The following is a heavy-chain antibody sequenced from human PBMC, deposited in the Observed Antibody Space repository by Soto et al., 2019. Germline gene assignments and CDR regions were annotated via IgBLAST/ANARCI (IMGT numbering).Heavy chain of an antibody. J-gene: IGHJ5*02. CDR3: ASPKIAFYNWFDP. V-gene: IGHV4-39*01. Sequence: LSLTCTVSGGSISSSSYYWGWIRQPPGKGLEWIGSIYYSGSTYYNPSLKSRVTISVDTSKNQFSLKLSSVTAADTAVYYCASPKIAFYNWFDPGGQGTLVTVSA. CDR2: IYYSGST. CDR1: GGSISSSSYY. D-gene: IGHD3-3*02.